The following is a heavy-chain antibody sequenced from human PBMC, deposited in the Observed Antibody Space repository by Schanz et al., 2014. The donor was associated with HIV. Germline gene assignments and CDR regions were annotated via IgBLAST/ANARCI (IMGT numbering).Heavy chain of an antibody. D-gene: IGHD3-22*01. CDR1: GFSFSDFA. CDR2: ISESGGRT. V-gene: IGHV3-23*01. CDR3: AKPEYDSRGNSQSHFDY. Sequence: EVQLLESGGGLEQPGGSLRLSCAASGFSFSDFALHWVRQAPGRGLEWVSSISESGGRTYYADSVNGRFTISRDNSKNTLYLQMTTLRIDDTAVYYCAKPEYDSRGNSQSHFDYWGQGTLVTVSS. J-gene: IGHJ4*02.